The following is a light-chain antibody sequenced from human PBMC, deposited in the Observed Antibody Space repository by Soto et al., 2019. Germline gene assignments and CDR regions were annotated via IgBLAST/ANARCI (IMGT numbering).Light chain of an antibody. V-gene: IGLV1-44*01. CDR3: AVWDDTLNGWV. CDR1: SSNIGSHV. J-gene: IGLJ3*02. Sequence: QSVLTQPPSASGTPGQRVTISCSGSSSNIGSHVVYWYQQLPGTAPKLLIYNHNQRPSGVPDRFSGSKSGTSASLASSGPQSEDEADYYCAVWDDTLNGWVFGGGTKLTVL. CDR2: NHN.